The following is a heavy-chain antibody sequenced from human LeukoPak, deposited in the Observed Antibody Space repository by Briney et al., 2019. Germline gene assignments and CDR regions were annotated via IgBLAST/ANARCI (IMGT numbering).Heavy chain of an antibody. CDR2: VTYSGST. Sequence: KASETLSLTCTVSGGSISNYYWSWIRQPPGKGLERIAYVTYSGSTNYNPSLKSRVTISVDTSKNQFSLKLSSVTAADTAVYYCARGRRGDYYYYGMEDVWGQGTTVTVSS. J-gene: IGHJ6*02. V-gene: IGHV4-59*01. CDR1: GGSISNYY. CDR3: ARGRRGDYYYYGMEDV. D-gene: IGHD5-12*01.